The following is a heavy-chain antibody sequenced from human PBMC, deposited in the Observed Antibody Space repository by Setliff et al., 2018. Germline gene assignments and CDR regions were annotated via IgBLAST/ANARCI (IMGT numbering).Heavy chain of an antibody. V-gene: IGHV1-18*01. Sequence: ASVKVSCKASGYIFSSYGISWVRQAPGQGLQWMGWISSYNTDITNYAERFQGRITMTTDTSTSAAYMELRSLRSDDTAVYYCAISSLSICSGGSCPNAFDIWGQGTMVTVSS. D-gene: IGHD2-15*01. CDR2: ISSYNTDIT. CDR1: GYIFSSYG. J-gene: IGHJ3*02. CDR3: AISSLSICSGGSCPNAFDI.